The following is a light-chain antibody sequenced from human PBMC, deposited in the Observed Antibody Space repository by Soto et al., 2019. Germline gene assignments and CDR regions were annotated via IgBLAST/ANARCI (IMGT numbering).Light chain of an antibody. V-gene: IGKV1-8*01. CDR2: AAS. CDR1: QGISSY. Sequence: AIRMTQSPSSFSASKGDRVTITCRASQGISSYLAWYQQKPGKAPKLLIYAASTLQSGVPSRFSGSGSGTDFTLTISCLQSEDFATYYFQQYYSYPRTFGQGTKVEIK. J-gene: IGKJ1*01. CDR3: QQYYSYPRT.